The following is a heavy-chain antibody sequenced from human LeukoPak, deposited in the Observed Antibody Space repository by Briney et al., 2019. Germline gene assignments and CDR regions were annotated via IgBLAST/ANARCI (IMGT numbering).Heavy chain of an antibody. CDR1: GLTFSSYA. J-gene: IGHJ4*02. V-gene: IGHV3-30-3*01. D-gene: IGHD6-19*01. Sequence: GGSLRFSCEASGLTFSSYAMNWVRKAPGKGLEGVAVISYDGSNKYYADSVKGRFTISRDNSKNTLYLQMNSLRAEDTAVYYCARPGIAVAGTLDYWGQGTLVTVSS. CDR2: ISYDGSNK. CDR3: ARPGIAVAGTLDY.